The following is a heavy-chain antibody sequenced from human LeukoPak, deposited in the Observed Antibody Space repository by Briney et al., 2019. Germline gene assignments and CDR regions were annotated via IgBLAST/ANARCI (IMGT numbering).Heavy chain of an antibody. Sequence: GGSLRLSCAACGLTVRSNHMSWVRPAPRQGLNWVSIIYSGGTTYYADSVKCRFTISRDNSKNTLYLQMNSLRAEDTAVYYCARDADYGGSPDAFDIWGRGTIVTVSS. V-gene: IGHV3-53*01. CDR3: ARDADYGGSPDAFDI. J-gene: IGHJ3*02. D-gene: IGHD4-23*01. CDR1: GLTVRSNH. CDR2: IYSGGTT.